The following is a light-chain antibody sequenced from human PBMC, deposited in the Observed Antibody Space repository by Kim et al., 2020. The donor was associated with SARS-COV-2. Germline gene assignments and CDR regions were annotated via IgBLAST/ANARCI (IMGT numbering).Light chain of an antibody. CDR1: QSVRSSY. CDR3: QQYDSPPWT. Sequence: EIVLTQSPGTLSLSPGERATLSCRASQSVRSSYIAWYQQKPGQAPRLLIYGASSGATGTPDRFRGSGSGTDFTLTISRLEPEDFAVYYCQQYDSPPWTFGQGTKVDIK. J-gene: IGKJ1*01. V-gene: IGKV3-20*01. CDR2: GAS.